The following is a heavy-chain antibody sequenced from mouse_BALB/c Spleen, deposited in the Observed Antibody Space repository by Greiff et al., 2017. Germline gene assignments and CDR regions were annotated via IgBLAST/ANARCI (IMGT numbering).Heavy chain of an antibody. Sequence: EVQLVESGGGLVQPGGSLKLSCAASGFTFSSYGMSWVRQTPDKRLELVATINSNGGSTYYPDSVKGRFTISRDNAKNTLYLQMSSLKSEDTAMYYCARSSYYGSGDAMDYWGQGTSVTVSS. D-gene: IGHD1-1*01. V-gene: IGHV5-6-3*01. CDR3: ARSSYYGSGDAMDY. CDR2: INSNGGST. CDR1: GFTFSSYG. J-gene: IGHJ4*01.